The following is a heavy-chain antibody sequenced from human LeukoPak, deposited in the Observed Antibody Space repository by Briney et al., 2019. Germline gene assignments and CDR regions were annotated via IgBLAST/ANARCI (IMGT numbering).Heavy chain of an antibody. CDR2: IYPGDSDT. CDR1: GYSFTSYW. D-gene: IGHD3-22*01. V-gene: IGHV5-51*01. Sequence: GESLKISCKGSGYSFTSYWFGWVRQMPGKGLEWMGIIYPGDSDTRYSPSFQGQVTISADESITTAYLQWSSLKASDTAMYYCARHTCYDSSGYYAPFDPWGQGTLVTVSS. CDR3: ARHTCYDSSGYYAPFDP. J-gene: IGHJ5*02.